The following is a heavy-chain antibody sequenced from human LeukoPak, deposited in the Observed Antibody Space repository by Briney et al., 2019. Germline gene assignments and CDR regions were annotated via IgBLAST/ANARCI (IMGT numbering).Heavy chain of an antibody. D-gene: IGHD3-22*01. J-gene: IGHJ4*02. V-gene: IGHV3-23*01. CDR2: ISGSGDNT. CDR3: AKGSYYDSSGXFYFDY. CDR1: GFTFSSYA. Sequence: PGGSLRLSCAASGFTFSSYAMSWVRQAPGKGLEWVSGISGSGDNTYYADSVKGRFTISRDNSKNTLYVQVNSLGTEGTAAYYCAKGSYYDSSGXFYFDYWGQGXLVTXSS.